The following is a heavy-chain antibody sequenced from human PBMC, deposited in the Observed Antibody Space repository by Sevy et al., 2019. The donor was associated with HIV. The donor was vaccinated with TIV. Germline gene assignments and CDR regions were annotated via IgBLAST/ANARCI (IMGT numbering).Heavy chain of an antibody. V-gene: IGHV3-11*01. J-gene: IGHJ4*02. CDR3: ARSRGFAEDIFDY. CDR1: GLTFIDSY. D-gene: IGHD3-10*01. Sequence: GGSLRLSCAASGLTFIDSYMHWIRQAPGKGLEWISHISSGGSTIFYADSVKGRFTISRDNTKKSLYLQMNSLRVDDTAVYYCARSRGFAEDIFDYWGQGILVTVSS. CDR2: ISSGGSTI.